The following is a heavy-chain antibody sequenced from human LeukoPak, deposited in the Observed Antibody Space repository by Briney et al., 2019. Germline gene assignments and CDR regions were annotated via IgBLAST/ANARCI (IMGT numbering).Heavy chain of an antibody. D-gene: IGHD1-14*01. J-gene: IGHJ4*02. CDR3: ARNQRRLDY. V-gene: IGHV3-7*01. Sequence: PGGSLRLFCAASGFTFSNYWMTWVRQAPGKGLMLVANIKQDGSEKYYVDSVKGRFTISRDNAKNSLYLQMNSLRAEDTAVYYCARNQRRLDYWGQGTLVTVSS. CDR2: IKQDGSEK. CDR1: GFTFSNYW.